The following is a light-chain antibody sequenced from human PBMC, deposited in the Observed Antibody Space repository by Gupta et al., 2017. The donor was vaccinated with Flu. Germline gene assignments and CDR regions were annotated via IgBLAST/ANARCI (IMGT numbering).Light chain of an antibody. CDR1: NIGRET. CDR3: QVWDTNNDHWV. Sequence: SYVLXQPPSVSXXPGQTARITGGGNNIGRETVHWYQQKPGQAPLLVVCDDRDRPSGIPERFSGSNSGNTATLTISRVEAGDEADYYCQVWDTNNDHWVFGGGTMLTVL. J-gene: IGLJ3*02. V-gene: IGLV3-21*02. CDR2: DDR.